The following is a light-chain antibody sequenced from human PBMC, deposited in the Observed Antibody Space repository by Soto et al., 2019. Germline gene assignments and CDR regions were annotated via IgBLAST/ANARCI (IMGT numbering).Light chain of an antibody. V-gene: IGLV2-14*03. J-gene: IGLJ2*01. CDR3: SSYTSSYTLI. CDR1: SSDVGGYDY. Sequence: QSVLTQFASVSGSPGQSITISCTGTSSDVGGYDYVSWYQQHPGKAHKLMIYDVTNRPSGVSNRFTGSKSGNTASLTISRLQAEDEADYYCSSYTSSYTLIFGGGTKVTVL. CDR2: DVT.